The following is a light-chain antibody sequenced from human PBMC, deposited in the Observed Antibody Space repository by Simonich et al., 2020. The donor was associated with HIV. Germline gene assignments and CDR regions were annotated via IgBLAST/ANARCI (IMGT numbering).Light chain of an antibody. CDR1: SSNIGAGYD. CDR3: SSYAGSNNLV. Sequence: QSVLTQPPSVSGAPGQRVTISCTGSSSNIGAGYDVHWYQQLPGTAPKLLNYVNINRPSGVPDRFSGSKSGTSASLAITGLQAEDEADYYCSSYAGSNNLVFGGGTKLTVL. J-gene: IGLJ3*02. CDR2: VNI. V-gene: IGLV1-40*01.